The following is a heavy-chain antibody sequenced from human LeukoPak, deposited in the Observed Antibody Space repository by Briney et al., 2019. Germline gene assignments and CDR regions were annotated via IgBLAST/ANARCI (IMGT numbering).Heavy chain of an antibody. CDR2: INHSGST. D-gene: IGHD3-10*01. V-gene: IGHV4-34*01. J-gene: IGHJ5*02. CDR3: ARDGYYYALGSSNWFDP. Sequence: PSETLSLTCAVYGGSFSGYYWSWIRQPPGKGLEWIGEINHSGSTNYNPSLKSRVTISVDTSKNQFSLKLSSVTAADTAVYYCARDGYYYALGSSNWFDPWGQGTLVTVSS. CDR1: GGSFSGYY.